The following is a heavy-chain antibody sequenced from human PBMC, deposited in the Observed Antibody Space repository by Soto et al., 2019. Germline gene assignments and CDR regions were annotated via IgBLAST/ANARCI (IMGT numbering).Heavy chain of an antibody. V-gene: IGHV1-69*01. CDR3: ARAPQGSGWGSGAFDI. D-gene: IGHD6-19*01. CDR1: GGTFSSYA. CDR2: IIPIFGTA. Sequence: VKVSCKASGGTFSSYAISWVRQAPGQGLEWMGGIIPIFGTANYAQKFQGRVTITADESTSTAYMELSSLRSEDTAVYYCARAPQGSGWGSGAFDIWGQGTMVTVSS. J-gene: IGHJ3*02.